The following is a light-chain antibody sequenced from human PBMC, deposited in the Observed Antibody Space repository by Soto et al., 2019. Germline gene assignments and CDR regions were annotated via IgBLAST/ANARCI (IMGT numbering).Light chain of an antibody. V-gene: IGKV3-20*01. CDR3: QQYGSSTRT. CDR2: AAS. J-gene: IGKJ1*01. Sequence: EIVFTQSPATLSLSPGERATLSCRASQSVSSYLAWYQQTPGQTPRLLIYAASSRETGIPDRFSGSGSGTEFSLTISRLEAEDFAVYYCQQYGSSTRTFGQGTKVDIK. CDR1: QSVSSY.